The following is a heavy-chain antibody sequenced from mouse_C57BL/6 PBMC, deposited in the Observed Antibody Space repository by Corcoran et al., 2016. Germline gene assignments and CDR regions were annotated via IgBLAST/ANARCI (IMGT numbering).Heavy chain of an antibody. J-gene: IGHJ3*01. CDR3: AREELTAQAAFAY. CDR2: INTYSGVP. V-gene: IGHV9-3*01. CDR1: GYTFTTYG. Sequence: QIQLVQSGPELKKPGETVKISCKASGYTFTTYGMSWVKQAPGKGLKWMGWINTYSGVPTYADDFKGRFAFSLETSASTAYLQINNLKNEDTATYFCAREELTAQAAFAYWGQGTLVTVSA. D-gene: IGHD3-2*02.